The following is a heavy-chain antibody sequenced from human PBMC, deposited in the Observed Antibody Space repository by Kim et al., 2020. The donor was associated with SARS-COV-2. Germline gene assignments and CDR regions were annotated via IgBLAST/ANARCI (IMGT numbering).Heavy chain of an antibody. J-gene: IGHJ6*02. Sequence: SVKVSCKASGGTFSSYAISWVRQAPGQGLEWMGGIIPIFGTANYAQKFQGRVTITADESTSTAYMELSSLRSEDTAVYYCARDNSLGAAAGNGDVWGQGTTVTVSS. D-gene: IGHD6-13*01. V-gene: IGHV1-69*13. CDR3: ARDNSLGAAAGNGDV. CDR2: IIPIFGTA. CDR1: GGTFSSYA.